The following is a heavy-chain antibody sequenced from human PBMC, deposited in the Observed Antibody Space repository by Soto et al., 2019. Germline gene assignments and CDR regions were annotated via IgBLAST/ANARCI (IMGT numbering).Heavy chain of an antibody. D-gene: IGHD6-19*01. CDR2: IYSGGRT. Sequence: GSLRLSCAASGFTVSSKYMSWVRQAPGKGLEWVSLIYSGGRTYYADSVKGRFIISRDNSKNTLYLQMNTLRAEDTAVYYCARGSYGSAWTAVDDWGQGTLVTVSS. CDR1: GFTVSSKY. CDR3: ARGSYGSAWTAVDD. J-gene: IGHJ4*02. V-gene: IGHV3-66*01.